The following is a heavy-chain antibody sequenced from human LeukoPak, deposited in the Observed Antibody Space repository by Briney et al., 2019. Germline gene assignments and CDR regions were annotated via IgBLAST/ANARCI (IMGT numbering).Heavy chain of an antibody. J-gene: IGHJ4*02. CDR2: IYYSGST. D-gene: IGHD6-13*01. CDR3: ARGVSSSWYPIDH. CDR1: GGSISTYY. V-gene: IGHV4-59*01. Sequence: SETLSLTCTVSGGSISTYYWSWIRQPPGKGLEWIGDIYYSGSTNYNPSLKSRVTISVDTSKNQFSLRLNSVTAADTAVYYCARGVSSSWYPIDHWGQGTLVTVSS.